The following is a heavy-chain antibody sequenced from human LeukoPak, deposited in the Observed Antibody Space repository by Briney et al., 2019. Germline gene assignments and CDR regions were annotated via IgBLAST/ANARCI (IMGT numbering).Heavy chain of an antibody. CDR3: ARGRYRYCYGDGLDY. V-gene: IGHV4-34*01. Sequence: SETLSLTCAVYGGAFSGYYWSWIRQPPGKGLEWIGEINHSGSTNYNPSLKSRVTISVDTSKNQFSLKLSSVTAADTAVYYCARGRYRYCYGDGLDYWGQGTLVTVSS. D-gene: IGHD5-18*01. CDR2: INHSGST. CDR1: GGAFSGYY. J-gene: IGHJ4*02.